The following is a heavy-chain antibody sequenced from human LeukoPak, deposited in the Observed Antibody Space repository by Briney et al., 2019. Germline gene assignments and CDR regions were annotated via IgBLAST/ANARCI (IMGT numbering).Heavy chain of an antibody. CDR3: ARRSGSPPDVFDI. CDR2: ISYDGSNK. Sequence: GGSLRLSCAASGFTFSSYAMHWVRQAPGKGLEWVAVISYDGSNKYYADSVKGRFTISRDNSKNTLYLQMNSLRAEDTAVYYCARRSGSPPDVFDIWGQGTMVTVSS. CDR1: GFTFSSYA. J-gene: IGHJ3*02. D-gene: IGHD1-26*01. V-gene: IGHV3-30*04.